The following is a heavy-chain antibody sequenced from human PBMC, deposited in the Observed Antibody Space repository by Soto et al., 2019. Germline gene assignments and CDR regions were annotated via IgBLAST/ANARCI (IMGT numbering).Heavy chain of an antibody. CDR2: ISWNSGSI. Sequence: GGSLRLSCAASGFTFDDYAMHWVRQAPGKGLEWVSGISWNSGSIGYADSVKGRFTISRDNAKNSLYLQMNSLRAEDTALYYCAKDNYSSSSRGWFDPWGQGTLVTVSS. V-gene: IGHV3-9*01. J-gene: IGHJ5*02. CDR3: AKDNYSSSSRGWFDP. D-gene: IGHD6-6*01. CDR1: GFTFDDYA.